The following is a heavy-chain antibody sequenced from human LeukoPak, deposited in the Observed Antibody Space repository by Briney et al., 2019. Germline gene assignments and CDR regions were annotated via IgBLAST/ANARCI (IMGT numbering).Heavy chain of an antibody. Sequence: GGSLRLSCAASGFTFSSYEMNWVRQAPGKGLQWVPSISWNGDDIGYADSVKGRFTISRDNAKNFLYLQMNSLRTEDKALYYCAKGSGTYQVPFDSWGQGTLVTVSS. D-gene: IGHD1-26*01. V-gene: IGHV3-9*01. J-gene: IGHJ4*02. CDR1: GFTFSSYE. CDR2: ISWNGDDI. CDR3: AKGSGTYQVPFDS.